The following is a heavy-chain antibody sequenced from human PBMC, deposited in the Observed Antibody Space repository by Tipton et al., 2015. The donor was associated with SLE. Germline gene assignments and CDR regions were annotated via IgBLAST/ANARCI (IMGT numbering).Heavy chain of an antibody. CDR2: IHPHTGGT. J-gene: IGHJ3*02. D-gene: IGHD3-22*01. Sequence: QVQLVQSGAEVKKPGASVRVSCAVSGYPFSDKYIHWVRQAPGQGLEWMGWIHPHTGGTHYAQKFQGRVTMTRETSISTVYMELIRLTSDYTAIYYCVERYDTVDIWGQGKMVTVSS. V-gene: IGHV1-2*02. CDR3: VERYDTVDI. CDR1: GYPFSDKY.